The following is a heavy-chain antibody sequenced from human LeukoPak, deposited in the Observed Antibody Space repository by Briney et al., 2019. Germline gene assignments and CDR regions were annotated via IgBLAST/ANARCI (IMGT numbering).Heavy chain of an antibody. CDR1: GYNFPTYW. V-gene: IGHV5-51*01. J-gene: IGHJ5*02. CDR2: IYPDDSDT. D-gene: IGHD3-10*01. Sequence: GESLKISCKASGYNFPTYWIGWVRQMPGKGLEWMGIIYPDDSDTRYSPSFQGQVTISADKSISTAYLQWSGLKASDTAMYYCARLEFGGLYTWGQGTLVTVSS. CDR3: ARLEFGGLYT.